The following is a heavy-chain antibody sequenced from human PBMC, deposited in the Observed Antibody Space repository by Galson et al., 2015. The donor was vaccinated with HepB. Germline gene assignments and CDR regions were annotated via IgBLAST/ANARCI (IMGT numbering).Heavy chain of an antibody. CDR1: GFTVSSNY. CDR2: IYSGGST. D-gene: IGHD1-26*01. J-gene: IGHJ3*02. CDR3: ARDGPSSGSYPLDAFDI. Sequence: SLRLSCAASGFTVSSNYMSWVRQAPGKGLEWVSVIYSGGSTYYADSVKGRFTISRDNSKNTLYLQMNSLRAEDTAVYYCARDGPSSGSYPLDAFDIWGQGTMVTVSS. V-gene: IGHV3-66*01.